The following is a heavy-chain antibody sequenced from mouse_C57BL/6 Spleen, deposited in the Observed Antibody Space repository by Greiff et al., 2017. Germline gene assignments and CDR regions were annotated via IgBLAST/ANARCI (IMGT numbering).Heavy chain of an antibody. J-gene: IGHJ1*03. Sequence: EVQLVESGGGLVKPGGSLKLSCAASGFTFSDYGMHWVRQAPEKGLEWVAYISSGSSTIYYADTVKGRFTISRDNAKNTLFLQMTSLRSEDTAMYYCARGYGSRTLYWYFDVWGTGTTVTVSS. V-gene: IGHV5-17*01. CDR1: GFTFSDYG. D-gene: IGHD1-1*01. CDR3: ARGYGSRTLYWYFDV. CDR2: ISSGSSTI.